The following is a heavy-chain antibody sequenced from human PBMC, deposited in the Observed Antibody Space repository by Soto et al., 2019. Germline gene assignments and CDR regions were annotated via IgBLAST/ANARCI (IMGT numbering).Heavy chain of an antibody. J-gene: IGHJ3*02. CDR3: ARGSYCSGGSCFPQAFDI. V-gene: IGHV1-18*01. CDR2: ISAYNGNT. D-gene: IGHD2-15*01. Sequence: QVQLVQSGAEVKKPGTSVKVSCKASVYTFTSYGISWVRQAPGQGLEWMGWISAYNGNTNYAQKLQGRVTMTTDTSTSTAYMELRSLRSDDTAVYYCARGSYCSGGSCFPQAFDIWGQGTMVTVSS. CDR1: VYTFTSYG.